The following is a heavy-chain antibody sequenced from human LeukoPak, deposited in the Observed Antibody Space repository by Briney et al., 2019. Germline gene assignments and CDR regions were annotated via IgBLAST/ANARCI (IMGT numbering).Heavy chain of an antibody. CDR1: GFTFSTCS. J-gene: IGHJ3*02. D-gene: IGHD3-22*01. CDR3: ASQEDYYDSSGLWEAFDI. CDR2: ISSSSSYI. Sequence: PGGSLRLSCAASGFTFSTCSMNWVRQASGKGLEWVSSISSSSSYIYYADSVKGRFTISRDNAKNSLYLQMNSLRAEDTAVYYCASQEDYYDSSGLWEAFDIWGQGTMVTVSS. V-gene: IGHV3-21*01.